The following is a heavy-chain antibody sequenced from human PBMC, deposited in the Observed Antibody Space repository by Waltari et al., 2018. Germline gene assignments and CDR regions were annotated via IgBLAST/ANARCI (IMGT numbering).Heavy chain of an antibody. CDR2: RSGSGDKT. V-gene: IGHV3-23*01. CDR1: GFTFRTYA. D-gene: IGHD4-17*01. J-gene: IGHJ4*02. CDR3: GKDNGDYSFDY. Sequence: EVQLLESGGGLVQPGGSLRLSCAASGFTFRTYAMSWVRQAPGKGLEWVSARSGSGDKTYYTVSVKGRFTISRDNSRNTLYLQMDSLRPDDTAVYFCGKDNGDYSFDYWGQGTLVTVSS.